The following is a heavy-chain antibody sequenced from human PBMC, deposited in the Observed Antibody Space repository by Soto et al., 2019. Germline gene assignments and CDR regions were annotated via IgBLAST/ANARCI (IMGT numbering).Heavy chain of an antibody. J-gene: IGHJ4*02. V-gene: IGHV3-23*01. CDR3: ARAQYYDFWSGYPVPLDY. Sequence: GGSLRLSCAASGFTFSSYAMSWVRQAPGKGLEWVSAISGSGGSTYYADSVKGRFTISRDNSKNTQYLQMNSLRAEDRAVYYCARAQYYDFWSGYPVPLDYWGQGTLVTVSS. CDR1: GFTFSSYA. D-gene: IGHD3-3*01. CDR2: ISGSGGST.